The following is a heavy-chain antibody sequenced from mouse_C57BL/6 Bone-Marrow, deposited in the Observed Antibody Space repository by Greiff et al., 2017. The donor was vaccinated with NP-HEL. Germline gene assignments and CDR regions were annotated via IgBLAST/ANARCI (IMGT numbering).Heavy chain of an antibody. J-gene: IGHJ4*01. CDR2: SRNKANDYTT. Sequence: EVNVVESGGGLVQSGRSLRLSCATSGFTFSDFYMEWVRQAPGKGLEWIAASRNKANDYTTEYSASVKGRFIVSRDTSQSILYLQMNALRAEGTAIYYCARDALGGAMDYWGQGTSVTVSS. CDR1: GFTFSDFY. CDR3: ARDALGGAMDY. V-gene: IGHV7-1*01.